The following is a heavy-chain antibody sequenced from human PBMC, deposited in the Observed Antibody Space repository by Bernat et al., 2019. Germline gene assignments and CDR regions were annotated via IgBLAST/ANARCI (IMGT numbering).Heavy chain of an antibody. CDR3: ARGDNGDFPRPFDY. CDR1: GYTFTSYY. D-gene: IGHD4-17*01. CDR2: INPSDGNT. Sequence: QVQLVQSGAEVRKPGASVKVSCKASGYTFTSYYLNWVRRAPGQGLEWMGIINPSDGNTNSAQKFRGTVTMTRDRSTSTVYMEMSSLRPDDTAIYYCARGDNGDFPRPFDYWGQGTLVTVSS. J-gene: IGHJ4*02. V-gene: IGHV1-46*01.